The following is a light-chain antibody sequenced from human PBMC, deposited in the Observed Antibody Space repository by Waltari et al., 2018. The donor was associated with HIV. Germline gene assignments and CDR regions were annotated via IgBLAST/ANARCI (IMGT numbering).Light chain of an antibody. V-gene: IGKV2-28*01. CDR3: MQGLQTPRT. J-gene: IGKJ4*01. Sequence: ILLPQSPLPLFVTPGAPVSTSCTSSQSLLHSDGVNYLDWYLQKPGQSPQLLIYSGSVRASGVPDRVSGSGSGTDFTLKISRVEAEDVGVYYCMQGLQTPRTFGGGTKVEIK. CDR2: SGS. CDR1: QSLLHSDGVNY.